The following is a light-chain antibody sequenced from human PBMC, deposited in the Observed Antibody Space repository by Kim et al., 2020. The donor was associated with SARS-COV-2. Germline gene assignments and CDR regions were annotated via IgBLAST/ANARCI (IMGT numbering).Light chain of an antibody. Sequence: SPGDRATLSCRASQIVDNNYLAWYQQKPGRAPRLLVYDASSRATGVPDRFSGSGSGTDFTLAITRLEPEDFAVYYCQHYGSSPGTFGLGTKVEIK. CDR2: DAS. CDR3: QHYGSSPGT. J-gene: IGKJ1*01. CDR1: QIVDNNY. V-gene: IGKV3-20*01.